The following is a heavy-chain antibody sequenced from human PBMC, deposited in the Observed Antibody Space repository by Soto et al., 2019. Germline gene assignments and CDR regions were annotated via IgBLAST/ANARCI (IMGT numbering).Heavy chain of an antibody. V-gene: IGHV1-69*01. D-gene: IGHD3-22*01. Sequence: QVQLVQSGAEMQQPGASVRVSCKASGGTFSKYAFSWVRQAPGQGLEWLGGTIPMFGTPNYAQKFQGRVAISADESTATVYMELSSLLSEDTAVYFCARPLRDRNYYYGMAVWGQGTTVTVSS. J-gene: IGHJ6*02. CDR3: ARPLRDRNYYYGMAV. CDR1: GGTFSKYA. CDR2: TIPMFGTP.